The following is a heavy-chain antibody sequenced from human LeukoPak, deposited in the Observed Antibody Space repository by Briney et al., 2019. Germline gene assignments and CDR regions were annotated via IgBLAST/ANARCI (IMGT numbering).Heavy chain of an antibody. CDR3: AKDMGYCSSATCYGLDY. CDR1: GFTFSSYG. Sequence: GGSLRLSCAASGFTFSSYGMHWVRQAPGTGLEWVSTVSGGGGTTYYADSVKGRFTISRDNSKNTLFLQMNSLRAEDTAIYYCAKDMGYCSSATCYGLDYWGQGTLVTVSS. CDR2: VSGGGGTT. D-gene: IGHD2-2*01. V-gene: IGHV3-23*01. J-gene: IGHJ4*02.